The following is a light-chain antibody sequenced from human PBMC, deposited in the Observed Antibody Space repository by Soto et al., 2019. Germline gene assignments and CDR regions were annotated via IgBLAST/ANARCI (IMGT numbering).Light chain of an antibody. CDR1: QSLNIY. CDR2: DAS. Sequence: EIVLTQSPATLSLSPGERATLSCRASQSLNIYLAWYQQKPGQAPRLLIYDASNRATGIPARFSGSGSGTDFTLTISSVEPEDSAVYYCQQRSNWPPEITFGPGTKVDIK. CDR3: QQRSNWPPEIT. J-gene: IGKJ3*01. V-gene: IGKV3-11*01.